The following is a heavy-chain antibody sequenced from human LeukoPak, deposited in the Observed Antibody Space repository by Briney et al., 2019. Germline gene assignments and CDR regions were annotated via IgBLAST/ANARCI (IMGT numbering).Heavy chain of an antibody. J-gene: IGHJ6*03. CDR2: IRGSGYYR. D-gene: IGHD2-2*01. V-gene: IGHV3-23*01. CDR1: GFTLGSFA. Sequence: GGSLRLSCEASGFTLGSFAMSSVRQAPGKGLEWLSGIRGSGYYRYYADSVKGRFTISRDNSKSTLYIEMNSLRAEDTAVYYCVKDGSWGDYQFYFYMDVWGKGTTVTVSS. CDR3: VKDGSWGDYQFYFYMDV.